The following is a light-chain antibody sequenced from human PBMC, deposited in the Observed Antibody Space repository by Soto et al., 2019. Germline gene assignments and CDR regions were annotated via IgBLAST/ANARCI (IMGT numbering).Light chain of an antibody. CDR2: GAS. CDR3: QQYGSAPPWT. J-gene: IGKJ1*01. Sequence: EIVLTQSPGTLSLSPGERATLSCRASQSVSSSYLAWYQQKPGQAPRLLIYGASSRATGIPDRFSGSGSRTDFTLTISRLEPEDFEVYYCQQYGSAPPWTVGEGTKVDIK. CDR1: QSVSSSY. V-gene: IGKV3-20*01.